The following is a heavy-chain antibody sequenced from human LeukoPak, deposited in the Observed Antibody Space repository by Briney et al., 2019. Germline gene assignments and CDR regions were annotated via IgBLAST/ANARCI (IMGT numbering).Heavy chain of an antibody. CDR1: GGSISSSRCY. CDR2: IYYTGST. CDR3: VRHDLIGITGGNFDY. Sequence: SETLSLTCTVSGGSISSSRCYWGYIRRPPGKGLEWLGSIYYTGSTYYNPSLKSRVTVSVDTSKNQFSLKLNSVTAADTAVYYCVRHDLIGITGGNFDYWGQGTLVSVSS. J-gene: IGHJ4*02. V-gene: IGHV4-39*01. D-gene: IGHD1-14*01.